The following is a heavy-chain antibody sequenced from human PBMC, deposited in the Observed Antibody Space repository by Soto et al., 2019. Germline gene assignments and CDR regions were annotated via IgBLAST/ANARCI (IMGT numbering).Heavy chain of an antibody. CDR1: GYSFTSYW. Sequence: GESLKISCKVSGYSFTSYWISWVRQMPGKGLEWMGRIDPSDSYTNYSPSFQGHVTISADKSISTAYLQWSSLKASDTAMYYCARCRWAYYDSSGYCDAFDIWGQGTMVTVSS. J-gene: IGHJ3*02. CDR3: ARCRWAYYDSSGYCDAFDI. CDR2: IDPSDSYT. V-gene: IGHV5-10-1*01. D-gene: IGHD3-22*01.